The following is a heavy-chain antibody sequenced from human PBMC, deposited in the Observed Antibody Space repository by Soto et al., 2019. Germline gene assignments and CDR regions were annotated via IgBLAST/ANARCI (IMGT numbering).Heavy chain of an antibody. J-gene: IGHJ4*02. Sequence: GASLKISCTGSGYSFAGYWIGWVRQMPGKGLEWMGITYPGDSDTRYSPSFQGRVTISADKSINTAYLQWSSLKASDTAMYYCVVQQKRPWVNYWGQGTLVTV. CDR3: VVQQKRPWVNY. CDR2: TYPGDSDT. V-gene: IGHV5-51*01. CDR1: GYSFAGYW. D-gene: IGHD6-13*01.